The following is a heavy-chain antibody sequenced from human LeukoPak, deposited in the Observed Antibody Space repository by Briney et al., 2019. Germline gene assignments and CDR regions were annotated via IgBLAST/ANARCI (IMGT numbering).Heavy chain of an antibody. Sequence: ASVKVSCKASGYTFTSYAMHWVRQAPGQRLEWMGWINAGNGNTKYSQKFQGRVTITRDTSASTAYMELSSLRSEDTAVYYCARPMVRGVIITSPLDYWGQGTLVTVSS. D-gene: IGHD3-10*01. V-gene: IGHV1-3*01. CDR1: GYTFTSYA. CDR2: INAGNGNT. J-gene: IGHJ4*02. CDR3: ARPMVRGVIITSPLDY.